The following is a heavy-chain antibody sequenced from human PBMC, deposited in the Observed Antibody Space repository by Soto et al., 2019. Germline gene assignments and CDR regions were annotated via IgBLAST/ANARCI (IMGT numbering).Heavy chain of an antibody. CDR2: IYWDDDK. Sequence: HITLKESGPRLVKPKQNLTLTCTFPGFSLSTRGVGVGWIRQPPGKALESLALIYWDDDKRYSPSLKSRLTITTDTSKNHVVVTITIMDPMDTATYYCVHRVLVCLGGMEVFESWGQETRVTV. D-gene: IGHD3-10*01. V-gene: IGHV2-5*02. CDR3: VHRVLVCLGGMEVFES. CDR1: GFSLSTRGVG. J-gene: IGHJ3*02.